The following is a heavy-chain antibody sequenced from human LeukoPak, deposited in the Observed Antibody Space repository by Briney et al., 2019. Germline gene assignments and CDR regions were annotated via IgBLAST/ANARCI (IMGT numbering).Heavy chain of an antibody. V-gene: IGHV4-61*05. Sequence: SETLSLTCTVSGGSISSSSYYWGWIRQPPGKGLEWIGYIYYSGSTNYNPSLKSRVTISVDTSKNQFSLKLSSVTAADTAVYYCARGMYYDFWSGYSGYYYYYYMDVWGKGTTVTVSS. CDR3: ARGMYYDFWSGYSGYYYYYYMDV. CDR2: IYYSGST. D-gene: IGHD3-3*01. J-gene: IGHJ6*03. CDR1: GGSISSSSYY.